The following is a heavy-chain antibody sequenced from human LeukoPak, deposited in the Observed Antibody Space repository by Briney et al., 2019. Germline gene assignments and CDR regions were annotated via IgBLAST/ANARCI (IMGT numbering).Heavy chain of an antibody. Sequence: SVKVSCKASGGTFSSYAISWVRQAPGQGLEWMGGIIPIFGTANYAQKFQGRVTMTRNTSISTAYMELSSLRSEDTAVYYCARGLGYCSGGSCYFPPVRWGQGTLVTVSS. CDR2: IIPIFGTA. V-gene: IGHV1-69*05. CDR1: GGTFSSYA. D-gene: IGHD2-15*01. CDR3: ARGLGYCSGGSCYFPPVR. J-gene: IGHJ4*02.